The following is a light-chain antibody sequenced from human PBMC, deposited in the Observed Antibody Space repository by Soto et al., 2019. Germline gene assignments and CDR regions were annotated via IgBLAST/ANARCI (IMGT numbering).Light chain of an antibody. CDR3: QQFNNYRST. Sequence: DIQMTQSPSTLSASVGDRVTITCRASQNINSWLAWYQQKPGKAPKLLIYDASSLESGVPSRFSGSGSGTDFTLTIGSLQPEDFATYYCQQFNNYRSTFGGGTKVDIK. V-gene: IGKV1-5*01. J-gene: IGKJ4*01. CDR2: DAS. CDR1: QNINSW.